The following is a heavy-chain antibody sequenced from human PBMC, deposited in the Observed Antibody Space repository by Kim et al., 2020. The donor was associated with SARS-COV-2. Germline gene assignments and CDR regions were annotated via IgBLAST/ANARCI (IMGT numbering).Heavy chain of an antibody. D-gene: IGHD6-13*01. CDR1: GFTFDDYA. CDR3: AKEGPYSSSWSYLGAFDI. J-gene: IGHJ3*02. V-gene: IGHV3-9*01. Sequence: GGSLRLSCAASGFTFDDYAMHWVRQAPGKGLEWVSGISWNSGSIGYADSVKGRFTISRDNAKNSLYLQMNSLRAEDTALYYCAKEGPYSSSWSYLGAFDIWGQGTMVTVSS. CDR2: ISWNSGSI.